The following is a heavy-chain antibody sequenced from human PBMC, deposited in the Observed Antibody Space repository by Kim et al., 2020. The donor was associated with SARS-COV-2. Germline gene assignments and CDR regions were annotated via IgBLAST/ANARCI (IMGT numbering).Heavy chain of an antibody. CDR1: GFNFGYFW. V-gene: IGHV3-7*01. J-gene: IGHJ4*02. CDR2: IEQDGSAE. D-gene: IGHD3-16*01. Sequence: GGSLRLSCAASGFNFGYFWMTWVRQAPGKGLEWVATIEQDGSAEYYMDSVKGRFTISRDNAKNALYLQMNSLRVEDTAVYYCADGGRSFWGSWGQGSLV. CDR3: ADGGRSFWGS.